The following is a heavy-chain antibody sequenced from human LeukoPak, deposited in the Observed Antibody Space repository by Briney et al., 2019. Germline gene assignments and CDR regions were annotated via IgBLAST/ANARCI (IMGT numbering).Heavy chain of an antibody. D-gene: IGHD3-22*01. V-gene: IGHV4-59*01. J-gene: IGHJ1*01. Sequence: SETLSLTCTVSGGSISNYYWSWIRQPPGKGLEWIGSIYHSGSTYYNPSLKSRVTISVDTSKNQFSLKLSSVTAADTAVYYCARLKYYYDSSGYRAEYFQHWGQGTLVTVSS. CDR3: ARLKYYYDSSGYRAEYFQH. CDR1: GGSISNYY. CDR2: IYHSGST.